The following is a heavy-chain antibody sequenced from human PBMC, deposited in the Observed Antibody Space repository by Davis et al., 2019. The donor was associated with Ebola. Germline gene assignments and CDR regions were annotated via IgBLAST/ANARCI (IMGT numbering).Heavy chain of an antibody. Sequence: ASVKVSCKASGYTFTSYDINWVRQATGQGLEWMGWMNPNSGNTGYAQKFQGRVTITADESTSTAYMELSSLRSEDTAVYYCARVRTGYYYDSSDSPSWFDPWGQGTQVTVSS. D-gene: IGHD3-22*01. CDR2: MNPNSGNT. CDR1: GYTFTSYD. J-gene: IGHJ5*02. V-gene: IGHV1-8*01. CDR3: ARVRTGYYYDSSDSPSWFDP.